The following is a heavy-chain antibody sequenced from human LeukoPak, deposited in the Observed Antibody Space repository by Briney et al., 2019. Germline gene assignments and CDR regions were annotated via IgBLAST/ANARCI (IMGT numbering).Heavy chain of an antibody. CDR2: IYYSGST. J-gene: IGHJ4*02. Sequence: SETLSLTCTVSGGSISSSGYYWGWIRQPPGKGLEWIGSIYYSGSTYYNPSLKSRVTISVDTSKNQFSLKLSSVTAADTAVYHCAAARRRGRIDYWGQGTLVTVSS. CDR3: AAARRRGRIDY. CDR1: GGSISSSGYY. D-gene: IGHD6-6*01. V-gene: IGHV4-39*01.